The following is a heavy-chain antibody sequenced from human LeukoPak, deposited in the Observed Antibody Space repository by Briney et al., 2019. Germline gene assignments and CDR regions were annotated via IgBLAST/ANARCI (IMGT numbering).Heavy chain of an antibody. CDR2: IYYSGST. CDR3: ARGSIALYYFDY. CDR1: GGSVSSGSYY. Sequence: SETLSLTCTVSGGSVSSGSYYWIWIRQPPGKGLEWIGYIYYSGSTNYNPSLKSRVTISVDTSKNQFSLKLSSVTAADTAVYYCARGSIALYYFDYWGQGTLVTVSS. J-gene: IGHJ4*02. D-gene: IGHD6-6*01. V-gene: IGHV4-61*01.